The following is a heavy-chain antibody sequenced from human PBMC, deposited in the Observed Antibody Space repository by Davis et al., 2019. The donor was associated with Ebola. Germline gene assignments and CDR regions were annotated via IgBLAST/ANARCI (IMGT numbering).Heavy chain of an antibody. Sequence: SETLSLTFAVHGGSFSGYYWSWFRQPPGKGLEWLGEINHSGSTNYNPSLKSRVTISVDTSKNQFSLRLSSVTAANTAIYYCARANTGMVPREIDSWGRGTLVTVSS. CDR3: ARANTGMVPREIDS. J-gene: IGHJ4*02. D-gene: IGHD5-18*01. CDR1: GGSFSGYY. CDR2: INHSGST. V-gene: IGHV4-34*01.